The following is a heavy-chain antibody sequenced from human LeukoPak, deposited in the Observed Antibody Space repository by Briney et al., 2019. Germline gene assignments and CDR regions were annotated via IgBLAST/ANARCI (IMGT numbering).Heavy chain of an antibody. Sequence: PGGSLRLSCAASGFTFSSYGMHWVRQAPGKGLEWVAFIRYDGSNKYYADSVKGRFTISRDNSKNTLYLQMNSLRAEDTAVYYCAAPRLWSGYLAAFDIWGQGTMVTVSS. V-gene: IGHV3-30*02. D-gene: IGHD3-3*01. CDR1: GFTFSSYG. CDR3: AAPRLWSGYLAAFDI. CDR2: IRYDGSNK. J-gene: IGHJ3*02.